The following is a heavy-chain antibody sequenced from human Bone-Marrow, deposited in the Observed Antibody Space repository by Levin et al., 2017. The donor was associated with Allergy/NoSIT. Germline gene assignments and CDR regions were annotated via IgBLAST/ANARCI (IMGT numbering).Heavy chain of an antibody. Sequence: ASVKVSCAAGGFTFRDYWMTWVRQTPGRGLEWVANIDQDGSQKYYVDSVKGRFTISRDNAKNSVDLQMNYLRDDDTAVYYCARQLRGNSAYDAFDIWGHGTMVTFSS. CDR2: IDQDGSQK. D-gene: IGHD5-12*01. J-gene: IGHJ3*02. CDR1: GFTFRDYW. CDR3: ARQLRGNSAYDAFDI. V-gene: IGHV3-7*03.